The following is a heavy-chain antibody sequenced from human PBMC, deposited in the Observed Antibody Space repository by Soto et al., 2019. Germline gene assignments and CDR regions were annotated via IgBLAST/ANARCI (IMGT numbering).Heavy chain of an antibody. CDR2: INAGNGNT. D-gene: IGHD3-22*01. Sequence: GASVKVSCKASGYTFTNYAMHWVRQAPGHRLEWMGWINAGNGNTKYSQKFQGRVTITRDTSASTAYMELGSLRSEDTAVYYCARSSGYYLIDDYWGQGTLVTVSS. J-gene: IGHJ4*02. CDR3: ARSSGYYLIDDY. CDR1: GYTFTNYA. V-gene: IGHV1-3*01.